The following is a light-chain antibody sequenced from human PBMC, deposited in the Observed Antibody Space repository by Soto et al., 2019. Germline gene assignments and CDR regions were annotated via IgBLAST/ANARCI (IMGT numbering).Light chain of an antibody. CDR1: QSVGKY. J-gene: IGKJ1*01. Sequence: EIVMTQSPATLSLSPGERATLSCRASQSVGKYLAWFQQRPGQAPRLLIYRASTRATGTPARFSGSGSGTEFTLTITSLQSEDFALYYCQQYHNLWTFGRGTKVDIK. V-gene: IGKV3-15*01. CDR2: RAS. CDR3: QQYHNLWT.